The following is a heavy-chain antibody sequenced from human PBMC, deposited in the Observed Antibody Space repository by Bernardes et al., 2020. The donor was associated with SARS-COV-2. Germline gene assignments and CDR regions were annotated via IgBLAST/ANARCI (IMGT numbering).Heavy chain of an antibody. J-gene: IGHJ3*02. D-gene: IGHD3-22*01. CDR3: ARDYPPITMIVVVGYDAFDI. V-gene: IGHV1-2*02. Sequence: ASVKVSCKASGYTVTGYYMHWVRQAPGQGLEWMGWINPNSGGTNYAQKFQGRVTMTRDTSISTAYMELSRLRSDDTAVYYCARDYPPITMIVVVGYDAFDIWGQGTMVTVSS. CDR2: INPNSGGT. CDR1: GYTVTGYY.